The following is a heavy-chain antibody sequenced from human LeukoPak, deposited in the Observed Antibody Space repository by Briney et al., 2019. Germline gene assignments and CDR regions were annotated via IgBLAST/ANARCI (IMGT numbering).Heavy chain of an antibody. Sequence: ASVKVSCKASGYTFTSYDINWVRQATGQGLEWMGWMNPNSGNTGYAQEFQGRVTMTRNTSTSTAYMELSSLRSEDTAVYYCARSIRFLEWLCETRVCPKKYYFDYWGQGTLVTVSS. V-gene: IGHV1-8*01. CDR1: GYTFTSYD. D-gene: IGHD3-3*01. CDR2: MNPNSGNT. J-gene: IGHJ4*02. CDR3: ARSIRFLEWLCETRVCPKKYYFDY.